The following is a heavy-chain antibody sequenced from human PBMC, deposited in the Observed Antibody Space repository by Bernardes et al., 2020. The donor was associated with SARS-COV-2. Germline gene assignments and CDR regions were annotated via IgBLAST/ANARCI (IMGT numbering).Heavy chain of an antibody. CDR1: GFTFEDYT. V-gene: IGHV3-43*01. D-gene: IGHD3-3*01. J-gene: IGHJ3*01. CDR2: VSWDGSST. CDR3: ATERQSLTIFGVGHDAFDF. Sequence: GGSLRLSCAASGFTFEDYTMHWVRQIPGNGLEWVSLVSWDGSSTNYADSVKGRFIISRDSSRNTLHLQMNSLRKEDTALYYCATERQSLTIFGVGHDAFDFWGQGTMVTVSS.